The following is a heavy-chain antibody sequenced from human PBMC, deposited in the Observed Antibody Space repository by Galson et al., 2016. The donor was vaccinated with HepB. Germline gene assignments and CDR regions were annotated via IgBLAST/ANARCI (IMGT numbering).Heavy chain of an antibody. V-gene: IGHV3-21*01. CDR1: RFTFSSYS. Sequence: SLRLSCAVSRFTFSSYSMNWVRQAPGKGLEWVSFISSSGSYIYYADSVKGRFTISRDNAKNSLYLQMNSLRAEDTAIYYCATDTSRDDDQWGQGTLVTVSS. CDR3: ATDTSRDDDQ. J-gene: IGHJ5*02. CDR2: ISSSGSYI. D-gene: IGHD1-1*01.